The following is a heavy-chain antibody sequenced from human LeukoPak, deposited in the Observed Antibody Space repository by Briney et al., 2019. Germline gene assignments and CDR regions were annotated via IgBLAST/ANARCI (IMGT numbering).Heavy chain of an antibody. CDR2: INRRGHT. D-gene: IGHD3-10*01. J-gene: IGHJ5*02. CDR1: GFTFDRFT. CDR3: AKGGLWFGELSSP. V-gene: IGHV3-43*01. Sequence: PGGSLRLSCAASGFTFDRFTIHWVRQTPGKGLEWVSLINRRGHTFYADSVKGRFTISRDNAKNSLYLQMNSLRAEDTALYYCAKGGLWFGELSSPWGQGTLVTVSS.